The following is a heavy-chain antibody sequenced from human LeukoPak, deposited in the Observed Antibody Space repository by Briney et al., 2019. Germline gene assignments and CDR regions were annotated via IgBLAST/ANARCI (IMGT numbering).Heavy chain of an antibody. J-gene: IGHJ4*02. CDR1: GRSISSYY. D-gene: IGHD6-13*01. Sequence: SETLSLTCTVSGRSISSYYWSWIRQPAGKGLEWIGRIYTSGSTNYNPSLKSRVTMSVDTSKNQFSLKLSSVTAADTAVYYCARAGRTAAAGRAYYFDYWGQGTLVTVSS. V-gene: IGHV4-4*07. CDR2: IYTSGST. CDR3: ARAGRTAAAGRAYYFDY.